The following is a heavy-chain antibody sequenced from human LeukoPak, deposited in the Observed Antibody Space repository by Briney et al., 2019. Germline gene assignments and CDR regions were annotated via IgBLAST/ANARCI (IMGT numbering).Heavy chain of an antibody. Sequence: KSSETLSLTCAVYGGSFSGYYWSWIRQPPGKGLEWIGEINHSGSTNYNPSLKSRVTISVDTSKNQFSLKLSSVTAADTAVYYCARGARLLLRPFDYWGQGTLVTVSS. D-gene: IGHD3-22*01. CDR3: ARGARLLLRPFDY. CDR1: GGSFSGYY. V-gene: IGHV4-34*01. CDR2: INHSGST. J-gene: IGHJ4*02.